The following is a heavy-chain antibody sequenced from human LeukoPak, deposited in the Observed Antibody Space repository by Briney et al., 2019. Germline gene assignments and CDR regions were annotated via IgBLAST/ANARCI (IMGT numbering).Heavy chain of an antibody. CDR1: GYTFTSYD. J-gene: IGHJ6*02. CDR3: ARPMTENYYYYGMDV. CDR2: MNPNSGNT. V-gene: IGHV1-8*01. Sequence: ASVKVSCKASGYTFTSYDINWVRQATGQGPEWMGWMNPNSGNTGYAQKFQGRVTMTRNTSISTAYMELNSLRSEDTAVYYCARPMTENYYYYGMDVWGQGTTVTVSS.